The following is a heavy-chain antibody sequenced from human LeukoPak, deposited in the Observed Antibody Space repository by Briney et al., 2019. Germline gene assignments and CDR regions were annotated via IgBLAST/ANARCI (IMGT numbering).Heavy chain of an antibody. Sequence: PGGSLRLSCAASGFTFSSSAMSWVRQVPGKGLEWVSGISASGGSTSYADFAKGRFSITRDNSGNTLYLQVYSLRAEDTAVYYCAKFFDPSGGASGWTWTIDKWGQGALVIVSS. D-gene: IGHD6-25*01. V-gene: IGHV3-23*01. CDR3: AKFFDPSGGASGWTWTIDK. J-gene: IGHJ1*01. CDR1: GFTFSSSA. CDR2: ISASGGST.